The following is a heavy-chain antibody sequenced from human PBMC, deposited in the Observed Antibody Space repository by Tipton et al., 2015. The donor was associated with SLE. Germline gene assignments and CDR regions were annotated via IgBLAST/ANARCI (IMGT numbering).Heavy chain of an antibody. D-gene: IGHD1-26*01. CDR3: ARDLYGGATSLDF. J-gene: IGHJ4*02. Sequence: TLSLTCTVSGGSISSYYWSWIRQPPGKGLEWIGYIHYSGSTNCDPSLRSRVTISIDTSKNQFSLNLRSVTAADTAVYYCARDLYGGATSLDFWGQGPLVTVSS. V-gene: IGHV4-59*01. CDR1: GGSISSYY. CDR2: IHYSGST.